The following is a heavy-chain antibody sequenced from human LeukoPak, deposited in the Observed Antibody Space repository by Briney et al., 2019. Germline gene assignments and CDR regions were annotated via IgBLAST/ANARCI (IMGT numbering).Heavy chain of an antibody. J-gene: IGHJ6*02. CDR3: ARHPSRITIFGVVMKSQYYYYGMDV. CDR1: GFTFTSSA. CDR2: IVVGSGNT. Sequence: ASVKVSCKASGFTFTSSAVQWVRQARGQRLEWIGWIVVGSGNTNYAQKFQERVTITRGMSTSTAYMELSSLKASDTAMYYCARHPSRITIFGVVMKSQYYYYGMDVWGQGTTVTVSS. V-gene: IGHV1-58*01. D-gene: IGHD3-3*01.